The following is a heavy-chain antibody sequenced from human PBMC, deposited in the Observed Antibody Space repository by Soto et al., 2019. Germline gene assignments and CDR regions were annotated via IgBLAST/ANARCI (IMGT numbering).Heavy chain of an antibody. CDR2: IYWNDDK. J-gene: IGHJ3*02. CDR1: GFSLSTSGVG. Sequence: QITLKESGPTLVKPTQTLTLTCTFSGFSLSTSGVGVGWIRQPPGKALEWLALIYWNDDKRYSPSLKSRLTITKDTSKNQVVLTMTNMDPVDTATYYCANSFGVVKGGFTFDIWGQGTMVTVSS. D-gene: IGHD3-22*01. V-gene: IGHV2-5*01. CDR3: ANSFGVVKGGFTFDI.